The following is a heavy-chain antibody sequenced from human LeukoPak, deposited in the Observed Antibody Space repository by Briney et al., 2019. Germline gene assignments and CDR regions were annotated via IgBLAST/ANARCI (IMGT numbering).Heavy chain of an antibody. CDR1: GFTFDDYA. CDR2: IRNKAYGGTI. V-gene: IGHV3-49*03. CDR3: SRILGRSWSGGFDY. D-gene: IGHD3-10*01. J-gene: IGHJ4*02. Sequence: GGSLTLSCTASGFTFDDYAMSWFRQAPGKGLEWVGFIRNKAYGGTIEYAASVKGRFTISRDDSESTAYLQMNSLKTEDTAVYYCSRILGRSWSGGFDYWGQGTLVTVSS.